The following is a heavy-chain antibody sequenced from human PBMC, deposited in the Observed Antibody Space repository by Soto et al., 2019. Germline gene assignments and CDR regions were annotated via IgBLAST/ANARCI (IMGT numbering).Heavy chain of an antibody. CDR3: ARAWVVVTAPDY. V-gene: IGHV1-3*05. J-gene: IGHJ4*02. Sequence: QVQLVQSGAEEKKPGASLKDSCKASGYTFTSYAMHWVRQAPGQRLEWMGWINAGNGNTKYSQKFQGRVTITRDTSASTAYMELSSLRSEDTAVYYCARAWVVVTAPDYWGQGTLVNVSS. D-gene: IGHD2-21*02. CDR2: INAGNGNT. CDR1: GYTFTSYA.